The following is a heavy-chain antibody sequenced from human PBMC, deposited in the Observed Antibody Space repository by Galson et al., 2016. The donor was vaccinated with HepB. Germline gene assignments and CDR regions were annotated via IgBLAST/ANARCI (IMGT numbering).Heavy chain of an antibody. Sequence: SLRLSCAGSGFSIGDYAMSWVRQAPGKGLEWVGFVRTTVYRETTEYAASVKGRFIISRDDSKSSIYLQMNSLKTEDTAVYYCTRDTRVSDYWGQGTLVTVSS. J-gene: IGHJ4*02. D-gene: IGHD6-13*01. V-gene: IGHV3-49*04. CDR1: GFSIGDYA. CDR2: VRTTVYRETT. CDR3: TRDTRVSDY.